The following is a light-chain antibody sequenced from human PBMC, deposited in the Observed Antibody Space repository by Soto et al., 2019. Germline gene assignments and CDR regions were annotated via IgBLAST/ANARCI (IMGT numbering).Light chain of an antibody. V-gene: IGKV3-15*01. CDR3: QQYNNWPPRYT. CDR2: DAS. CDR1: QSVSSN. Sequence: EIVMTQSPATLSVSPGERATLSCRVSQSVSSNLAWYQQKPGQAPRLLIYDASTRATGIPARFSGSGSKTEFTLTISSLQSEDFAVYYCQQYNNWPPRYTFGQGTKLEIK. J-gene: IGKJ2*01.